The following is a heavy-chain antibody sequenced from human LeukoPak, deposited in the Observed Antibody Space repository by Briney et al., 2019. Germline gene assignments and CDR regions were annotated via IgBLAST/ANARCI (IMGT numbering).Heavy chain of an antibody. Sequence: GESLKISGNCSGNRFTNYWIGWVRQMPGKGLEWICIIYRGDYDTRYSPSFQGQVPVSADKSISTAYVQWSSLRHCDTAMYYCAFSGNYLNLPQHWGQGPLVPVSS. D-gene: IGHD4-11*01. V-gene: IGHV5-51*01. CDR2: IYRGDYDT. J-gene: IGHJ1*01. CDR3: AFSGNYLNLPQH. CDR1: GNRFTNYW.